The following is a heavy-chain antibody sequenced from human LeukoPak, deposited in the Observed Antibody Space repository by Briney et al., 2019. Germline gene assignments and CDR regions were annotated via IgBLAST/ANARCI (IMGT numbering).Heavy chain of an antibody. Sequence: ASGKVSCKASGYTFTSYDINWVRQATGQGLEWMGWTNPNSDYTGYAQKFQGRVTITRDTSISTAYMELSSLSSEATAVYYCARVAGSIDYWGQGTLVTVSS. V-gene: IGHV1-8*03. D-gene: IGHD6-19*01. CDR3: ARVAGSIDY. CDR2: TNPNSDYT. CDR1: GYTFTSYD. J-gene: IGHJ4*02.